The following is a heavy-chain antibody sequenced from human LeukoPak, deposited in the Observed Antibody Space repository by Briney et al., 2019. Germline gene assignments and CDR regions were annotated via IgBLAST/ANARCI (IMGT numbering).Heavy chain of an antibody. D-gene: IGHD2-2*01. CDR2: IYYGEST. Sequence: PSETLSLTCTVSGGSISSSNYYWDWIRQPPGKGLEWIGRIYYGESTYYNPSLKSRATISVDTSKNQFSLKLSYLTAADTAVYYCARVVSSSDFYSNWFDPWGQGTLVTVSS. CDR1: GGSISSSNYY. CDR3: ARVVSSSDFYSNWFDP. V-gene: IGHV4-39*07. J-gene: IGHJ5*02.